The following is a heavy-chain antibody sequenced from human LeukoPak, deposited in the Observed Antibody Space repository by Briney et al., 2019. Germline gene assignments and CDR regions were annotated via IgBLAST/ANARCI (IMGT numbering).Heavy chain of an antibody. CDR1: GFTFGSYA. CDR3: AKLGLYYDILTGYPDAFDI. Sequence: GGSLRLSCAASGFTFGSYAMNWVRQAPGKGLEWVSAISGSGGSTYYADSVKGRFTISRDNSKNMLYLQMNSLRAEDTAVYYCAKLGLYYDILTGYPDAFDIWGQGTMVTVSS. CDR2: ISGSGGST. D-gene: IGHD3-9*01. V-gene: IGHV3-23*01. J-gene: IGHJ3*02.